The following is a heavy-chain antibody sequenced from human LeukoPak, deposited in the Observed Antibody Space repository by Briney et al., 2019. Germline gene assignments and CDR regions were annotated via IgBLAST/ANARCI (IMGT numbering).Heavy chain of an antibody. Sequence: GGSLRLSCAASGFIFSDYEMSWVRQAPGKGLEWVSYISSSGRTIYYADSVKGRFTISRDNAKNSLYLQMNSLRDEDTAVYYCAGAFDIWGQGTMVTVSS. V-gene: IGHV3-48*02. CDR1: GFIFSDYE. CDR2: ISSSGRTI. CDR3: AGAFDI. J-gene: IGHJ3*02.